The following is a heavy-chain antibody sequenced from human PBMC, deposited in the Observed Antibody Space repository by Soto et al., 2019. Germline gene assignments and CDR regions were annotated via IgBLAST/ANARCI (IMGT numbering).Heavy chain of an antibody. CDR1: GFPLSARGVG. CDR2: IYWNDDK. CDR3: AHSPWGSAPDY. Sequence: QITLKESGPTLVKPTETLTLTCTVSGFPLSARGVGVGWIRQPPGKALESLAVIYWNDDKRYSPSLKSRLTITKDTSKNQVVLTMTNTDPVDTAKYYCAHSPWGSAPDYWGQGTLVTVSS. V-gene: IGHV2-5*01. J-gene: IGHJ4*02. D-gene: IGHD3-16*01.